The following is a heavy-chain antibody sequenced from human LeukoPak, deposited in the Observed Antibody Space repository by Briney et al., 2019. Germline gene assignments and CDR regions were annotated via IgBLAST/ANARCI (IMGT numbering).Heavy chain of an antibody. CDR2: INTNTGNP. CDR3: ARGYTKDMTSVTHFDY. CDR1: GYTFTSYA. D-gene: IGHD4-17*01. Sequence: ASVKVSCKASGYTFTSYAMNWVRQTPGQELEWMGWINTNTGNPTYAQGFTGRFVFSLDTSVSTAYLQISSLKAEDTAVYYCARGYTKDMTSVTHFDYWGQGTLVTVSS. J-gene: IGHJ4*02. V-gene: IGHV7-4-1*02.